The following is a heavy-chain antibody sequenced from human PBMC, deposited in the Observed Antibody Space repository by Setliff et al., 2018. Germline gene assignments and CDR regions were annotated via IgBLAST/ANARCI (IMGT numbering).Heavy chain of an antibody. V-gene: IGHV3-21*01. CDR2: ISPSSSHI. Sequence: GGSLRLSCAASGFTFSTYSLIWVRQAPGTGLEWVSSISPSSSHIYYADSAEGRFTISRDNAKNSLYLQLNSLRAEDTAVYYCVRWVDGKADYWGQGTLVTVSS. CDR1: GFTFSTYS. J-gene: IGHJ4*02. CDR3: VRWVDGKADY.